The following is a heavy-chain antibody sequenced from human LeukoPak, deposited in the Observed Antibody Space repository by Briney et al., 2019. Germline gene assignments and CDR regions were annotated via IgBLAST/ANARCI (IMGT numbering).Heavy chain of an antibody. CDR1: GFTFSSYG. Sequence: GGSLRLSCAASGFTFSSYGMHWVRQAPGKGLEWVAVISYDGSNKYYADSVKGRFTISRDNSKNTLYLQMNSLRAEDTAVYYYAKDSEGYWGQGTLVTVSS. CDR3: AKDSEGY. D-gene: IGHD1-14*01. J-gene: IGHJ4*02. V-gene: IGHV3-30*18. CDR2: ISYDGSNK.